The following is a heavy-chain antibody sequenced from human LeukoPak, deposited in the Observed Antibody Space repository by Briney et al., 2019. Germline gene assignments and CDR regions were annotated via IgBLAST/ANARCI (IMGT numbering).Heavy chain of an antibody. CDR3: AKALDIVVVVARRWSYGMDV. D-gene: IGHD2-15*01. J-gene: IGHJ6*02. CDR2: ISGSGGST. CDR1: GFTFSSNA. V-gene: IGHV3-23*01. Sequence: SGGSLRLSCAASGFTFSSNAMSWVRQAPGKGLEWVSAISGSGGSTYYADSVKGRFTISRDNSKNTLYLQMNSLRAEDTAVYYCAKALDIVVVVARRWSYGMDVWGQGTTVTVSS.